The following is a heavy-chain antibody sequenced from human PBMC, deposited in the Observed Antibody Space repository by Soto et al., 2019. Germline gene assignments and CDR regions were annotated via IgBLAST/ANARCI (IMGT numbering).Heavy chain of an antibody. V-gene: IGHV3-23*01. CDR2: ISGSGGST. Sequence: GGSLRLSCAASGFTFSSYAMSWVRQAPGKGLEWVSAISGSGGSTYYADSVKGRFTISRDNSKNTLYLQMNSLRAEDTAVYYCAKPSGPYCTNGVCYSRFYYYMDVWGKGTTVTVSS. J-gene: IGHJ6*03. CDR3: AKPSGPYCTNGVCYSRFYYYMDV. D-gene: IGHD2-8*01. CDR1: GFTFSSYA.